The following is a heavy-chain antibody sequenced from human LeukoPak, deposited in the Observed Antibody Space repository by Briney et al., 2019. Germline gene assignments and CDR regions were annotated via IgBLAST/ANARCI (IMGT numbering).Heavy chain of an antibody. CDR3: ARDSDGERVSWFDP. CDR2: ISAYNGNT. J-gene: IGHJ5*02. Sequence: ASVKVSCKASGYTFTSYGISWVRQAPGQGLEWMGWISAYNGNTNYAQKLQGRVTMTTDTSTSTAYMKLRSLRSDDTAVYYCARDSDGERVSWFDPWGQGTLVTVSS. CDR1: GYTFTSYG. V-gene: IGHV1-18*04. D-gene: IGHD5-24*01.